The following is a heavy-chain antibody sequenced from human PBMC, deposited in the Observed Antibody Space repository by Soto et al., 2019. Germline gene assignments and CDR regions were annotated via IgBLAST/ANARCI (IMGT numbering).Heavy chain of an antibody. D-gene: IGHD4-17*01. CDR2: ISAYNGNT. Sequence: ASVKLSCKASGYTFTSYGISWVRQAPGQGLEWMGWISAYNGNTNYAQKLQGRVTMTTDTSTSTAYMELRSLRSDDTAVYYCARDPWYGDYDAPWAFDIWGQGTMVTVSS. V-gene: IGHV1-18*01. J-gene: IGHJ3*02. CDR3: ARDPWYGDYDAPWAFDI. CDR1: GYTFTSYG.